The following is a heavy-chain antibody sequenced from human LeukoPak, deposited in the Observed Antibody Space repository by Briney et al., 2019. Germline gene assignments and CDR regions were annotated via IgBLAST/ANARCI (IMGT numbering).Heavy chain of an antibody. CDR2: ISSSGSTI. D-gene: IGHD4-11*01. Sequence: GGSLRLSCAASGFTFSDYYMSWIRQAPGKGLEWVSYISSSGSTIYYADSVKGRFTISRDNAKNSLYLQMNSLRAEDTALFFCAKSDCSTIGCKRLHYWGPGTLVTVSS. V-gene: IGHV3-11*01. J-gene: IGHJ4*02. CDR1: GFTFSDYY. CDR3: AKSDCSTIGCKRLHY.